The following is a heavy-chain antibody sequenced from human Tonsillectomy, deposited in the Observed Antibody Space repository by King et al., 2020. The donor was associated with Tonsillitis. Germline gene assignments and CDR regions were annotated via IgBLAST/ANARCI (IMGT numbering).Heavy chain of an antibody. CDR2: ISPDGSKE. CDR3: ESTRNNGVGH. V-gene: IGHV3-30*03. Sequence: VQLVESGGGVVQPGGSLRLSCAASGFSLSDYGMHWFRQAPGKGLEWVAVISPDGSKEDYADSVKGRFTVSKDNTKNTLYLQMNSLRAEDTAVYYCESTRNNGVGHWGQGTLVSVSS. D-gene: IGHD1/OR15-1a*01. J-gene: IGHJ4*02. CDR1: GFSLSDYG.